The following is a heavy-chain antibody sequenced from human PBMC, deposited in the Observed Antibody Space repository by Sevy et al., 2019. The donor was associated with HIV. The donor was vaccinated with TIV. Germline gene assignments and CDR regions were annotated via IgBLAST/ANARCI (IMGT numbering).Heavy chain of an antibody. CDR1: GGSISSYY. V-gene: IGHV4-59*13. D-gene: IGHD6-6*01. Sequence: SETLSLTCTVSGGSISSYYWSWIRQPPGKGLEWIGYIYYSGSTNYNPSLKSRVTISVDTSKNQFSLKLSSVTTADTAVYYCARGKQLVRWFDPWGQGTLVTVSS. CDR2: IYYSGST. J-gene: IGHJ5*02. CDR3: ARGKQLVRWFDP.